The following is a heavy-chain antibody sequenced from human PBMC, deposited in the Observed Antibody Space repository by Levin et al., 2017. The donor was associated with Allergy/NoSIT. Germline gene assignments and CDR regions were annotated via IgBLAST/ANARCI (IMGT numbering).Heavy chain of an antibody. V-gene: IGHV3-21*01. J-gene: IGHJ4*02. Sequence: GGSLRLSCAASGFTFSSYSMNWVRQAPGKGLEWVSSISSSSSYIYYADSVKGRFTISRDNAKNSLYLQMNSLRAEDTAVYYCARSLAAAAGRTKINDYGDFTLGYYFDYWGQGTLVTVSS. CDR3: ARSLAAAAGRTKINDYGDFTLGYYFDY. CDR2: ISSSSSYI. CDR1: GFTFSSYS. D-gene: IGHD4-17*01.